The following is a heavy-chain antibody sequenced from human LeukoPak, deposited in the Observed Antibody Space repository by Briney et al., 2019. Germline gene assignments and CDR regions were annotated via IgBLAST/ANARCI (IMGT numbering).Heavy chain of an antibody. CDR1: GYTFDAYY. CDR3: ARGRTVTNDFDL. V-gene: IGHV1-46*02. Sequence: ASVTVSCTASGYTFDAYYIHWVRQAPGQGLEWMGMFNPSSSDTNYAQRFQGRVTLTRDTSTTTVYMNLSGLRPEDTAVYYCARGRTVTNDFDLWGRGTLLTVSS. J-gene: IGHJ2*01. D-gene: IGHD4-17*01. CDR2: FNPSSSDT.